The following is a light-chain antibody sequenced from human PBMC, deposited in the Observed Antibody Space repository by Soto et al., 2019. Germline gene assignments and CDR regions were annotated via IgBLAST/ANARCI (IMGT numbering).Light chain of an antibody. V-gene: IGKV3-11*01. CDR2: DAS. CDR3: QQRSNWPPS. J-gene: IGKJ1*01. CDR1: QSVSSY. Sequence: TLSLSPGERATLSCRASQSVSSYLAWYQQKPGQAPRLLIYDASNRATGIPARFSGSGSGTDFTLTISSLEPEDFAVYYCQQRSNWPPSFGQGTKVDIK.